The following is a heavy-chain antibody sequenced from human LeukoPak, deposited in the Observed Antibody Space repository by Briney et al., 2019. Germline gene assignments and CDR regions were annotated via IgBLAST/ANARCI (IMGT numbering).Heavy chain of an antibody. CDR1: GGSISSYY. Sequence: NTSETLSLTCTVSGGSISSYYWSWIRQPAGKGLEWIGRIYTSGSTNYNPSLKSRVTMSVDTSKNQFSLKLSSMTAADTAVYYCARGLYNWNYFWNWFDPWGQGTLVTVSS. V-gene: IGHV4-4*07. CDR3: ARGLYNWNYFWNWFDP. J-gene: IGHJ5*02. CDR2: IYTSGST. D-gene: IGHD1-7*01.